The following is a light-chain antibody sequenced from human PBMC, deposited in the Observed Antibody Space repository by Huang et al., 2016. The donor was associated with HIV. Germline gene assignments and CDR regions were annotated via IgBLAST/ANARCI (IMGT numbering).Light chain of an antibody. CDR3: QQSFSSQWT. V-gene: IGKV1-39*01. CDR2: GAS. J-gene: IGKJ1*01. CDR1: QSISSY. Sequence: DIQMTQSPSSLSAVVGDRVTITCRASQSISSYLHWYQHKPGKAPELLIYGASSLETGVPSRFSGSGSGTAFTLTISSLQPGDFATYYCQQSFSSQWTFGQGTKVEVK.